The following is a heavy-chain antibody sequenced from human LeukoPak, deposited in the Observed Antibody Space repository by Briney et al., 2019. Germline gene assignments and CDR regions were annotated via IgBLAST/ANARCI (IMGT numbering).Heavy chain of an antibody. Sequence: SETLPLTCTVSGGSISSYYWSWIRQPPGKGLEWIAYIYYSGSTNYNPSLKSRVTISVDTSKNQFSLKLSSVTAADTAVYYCARGKGSGYYSGVYYFDYWGQGTLVTVSS. CDR3: ARGKGSGYYSGVYYFDY. CDR1: GGSISSYY. CDR2: IYYSGST. J-gene: IGHJ4*02. V-gene: IGHV4-59*01. D-gene: IGHD3-22*01.